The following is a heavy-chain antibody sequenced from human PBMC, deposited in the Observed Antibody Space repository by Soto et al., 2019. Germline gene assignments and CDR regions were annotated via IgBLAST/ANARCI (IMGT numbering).Heavy chain of an antibody. CDR1: GYTFTGYY. Sequence: EASVKVSCKASGYTFTGYYMHWVRQAPGQGLEWMGWINANNGNTNYAQKFQGRVTITRDTSASTAYMELSSLRSEDTAVYYCARVVGRLFAFDIWGQGTMVTVSS. CDR3: ARVVGRLFAFDI. V-gene: IGHV1-2*02. D-gene: IGHD1-26*01. J-gene: IGHJ3*02. CDR2: INANNGNT.